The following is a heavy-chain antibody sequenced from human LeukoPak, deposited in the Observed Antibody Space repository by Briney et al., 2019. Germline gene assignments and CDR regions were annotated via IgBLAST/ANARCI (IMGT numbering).Heavy chain of an antibody. CDR2: INPNSGGT. CDR1: XTXXXXX. J-gene: IGHJ5*02. V-gene: IGHV1-2*02. CDR3: SXXXXXXXXXXXXXXXIWGSWFDP. Sequence: XTXXXXXMHWVRQAPGQGLEWMGWINPNSGGTNYAQKFQGRVTMTRDTAISKAYMEVSRLRDRDTAVYYLSXXXXXXXXXXXXXXXIWGSWFDPWGQGTLVTVSS. D-gene: IGHD3-16*01.